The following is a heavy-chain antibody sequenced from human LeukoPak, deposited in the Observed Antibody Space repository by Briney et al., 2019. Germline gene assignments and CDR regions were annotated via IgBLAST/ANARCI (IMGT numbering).Heavy chain of an antibody. Sequence: SQTLSLTCTVSGGSISSGSYYWSWIRQPAGKGLEWIGRIYTSGSTNYNPSLKSRVTISVDTSKNQFSLKLSSVTAADTAVYHCARDLVYWGQGTLVTVSS. CDR2: IYTSGST. V-gene: IGHV4-61*02. CDR1: GGSISSGSYY. J-gene: IGHJ4*02. CDR3: ARDLVY. D-gene: IGHD1-26*01.